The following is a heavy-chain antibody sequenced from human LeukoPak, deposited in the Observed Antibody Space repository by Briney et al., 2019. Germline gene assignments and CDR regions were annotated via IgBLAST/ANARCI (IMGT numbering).Heavy chain of an antibody. Sequence: VASVKVSCKASGYTFTGYYMHWVRQAPGQGLEWMGWISAYNGNTNYAQNLQGRVTMTADTSTSTAYMELRSLRSDDTAVYYCARSYHYDSSGYYYNYFDYWGQGTLVTVSS. D-gene: IGHD3-22*01. CDR3: ARSYHYDSSGYYYNYFDY. J-gene: IGHJ4*02. CDR1: GYTFTGYY. CDR2: ISAYNGNT. V-gene: IGHV1-18*04.